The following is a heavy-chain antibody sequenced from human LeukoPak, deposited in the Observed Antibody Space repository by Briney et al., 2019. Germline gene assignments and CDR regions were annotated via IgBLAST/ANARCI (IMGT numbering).Heavy chain of an antibody. CDR3: ARDPNTVMSLYGMDV. CDR1: GFTFSSYS. J-gene: IGHJ6*02. D-gene: IGHD5-18*01. Sequence: PGGSLSLSCAPSGFTFSSYSMNWVRQAPGEGLEWVSSISSSSSYIYYADSEKGRFTISRDNAKNSLYLQTNSLRAEDTAVYSCARDPNTVMSLYGMDVWGQGTTVTVSS. CDR2: ISSSSSYI. V-gene: IGHV3-21*01.